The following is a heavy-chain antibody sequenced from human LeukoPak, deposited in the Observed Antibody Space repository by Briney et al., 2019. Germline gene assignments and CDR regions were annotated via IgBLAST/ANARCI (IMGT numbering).Heavy chain of an antibody. CDR2: IYHSGIT. J-gene: IGHJ5*02. CDR3: ARTVVAATNWFDP. D-gene: IGHD2-15*01. V-gene: IGHV4-38-2*01. CDR1: GYSISSHY. Sequence: SETLSLTCGVSGYSISSHYWDWIRQPPGKGLEWIGTIYHSGITYYNPSLKSRVTISVDTSKNQFSLKLSSVTAADTAVYYCARTVVAATNWFDPWGQGTPVTVSS.